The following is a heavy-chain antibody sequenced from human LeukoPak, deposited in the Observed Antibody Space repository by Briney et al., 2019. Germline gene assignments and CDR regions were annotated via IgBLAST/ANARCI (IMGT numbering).Heavy chain of an antibody. Sequence: YYSGSTYYNPSLKSRVTISVDTSKNQFSLKLSSVTAADTAVYYCARLARISAAAGRRYFDYWGQGTLXT. D-gene: IGHD6-13*01. CDR3: ARLARISAAAGRRYFDY. V-gene: IGHV4-39*01. CDR2: YYSGST. J-gene: IGHJ4*02.